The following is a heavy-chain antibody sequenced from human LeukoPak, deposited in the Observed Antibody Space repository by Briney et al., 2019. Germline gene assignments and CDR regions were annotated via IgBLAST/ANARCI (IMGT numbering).Heavy chain of an antibody. J-gene: IGHJ6*03. V-gene: IGHV4-39*07. D-gene: IGHD6-19*01. CDR2: IYYSGST. CDR1: GGSISSSTYY. Sequence: PSETLSLTCTVSGGSISSSTYYSGWIRQPPGKGLEWIGSIYYSGSTYYNPSLKSRVTISVDTSKNQFSLQLSSVTAADTAVYYCASPAVAGSGYYYYYMGVWGKGTTVTVSS. CDR3: ASPAVAGSGYYYYYMGV.